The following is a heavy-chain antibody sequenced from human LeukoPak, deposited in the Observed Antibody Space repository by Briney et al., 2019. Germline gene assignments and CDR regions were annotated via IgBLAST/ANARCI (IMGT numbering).Heavy chain of an antibody. D-gene: IGHD6-6*01. CDR1: GYTFTSYG. CDR2: ISAYNGNT. CDR3: ARARFTSSSRQFDY. Sequence: ASVKVSCKASGYTFTSYGISWVRQAPGQGLEWMGWISAYNGNTNYAQKLQGRVTMTTDTSASTAYMELRSLRSDDTAVYYCARARFTSSSRQFDYWGQGTLVTVSS. V-gene: IGHV1-18*01. J-gene: IGHJ4*02.